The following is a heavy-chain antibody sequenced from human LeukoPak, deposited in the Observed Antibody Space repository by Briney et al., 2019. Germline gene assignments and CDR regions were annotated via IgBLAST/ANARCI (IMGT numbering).Heavy chain of an antibody. J-gene: IGHJ4*02. CDR3: ARQFKVGYCSGGSCYRENYFDY. CDR1: GGSISSSSYY. CDR2: IYYSGST. Sequence: SETLSLTCTVSGGSISSSSYYWGWIRQPPGKGLEWSGSIYYSGSTYYNPSLKSRVTISVDTSKNQFSLKLSSVTAADTAVYYCARQFKVGYCSGGSCYRENYFDYWGQGTLVTVSS. D-gene: IGHD2-15*01. V-gene: IGHV4-39*01.